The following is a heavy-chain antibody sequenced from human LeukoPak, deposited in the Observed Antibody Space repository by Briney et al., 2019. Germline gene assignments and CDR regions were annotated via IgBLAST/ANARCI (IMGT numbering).Heavy chain of an antibody. J-gene: IGHJ4*02. V-gene: IGHV3-7*04. Sequence: GGSLRLSCAVSGFTFSRYWMSWVRQAPGKGLEWVANIKQDGSEKHYVDSVKGRFTISRDNAKNSLYLQMNSLRAEDTAVYYCARTFWSGNGYYFEYWGQGTLVTVSS. CDR3: ARTFWSGNGYYFEY. CDR1: GFTFSRYW. CDR2: IKQDGSEK. D-gene: IGHD3-3*01.